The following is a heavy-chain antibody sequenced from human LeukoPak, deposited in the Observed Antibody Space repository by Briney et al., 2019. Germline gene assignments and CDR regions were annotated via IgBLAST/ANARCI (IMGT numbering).Heavy chain of an antibody. CDR2: IWYDGSKK. D-gene: IGHD3-10*01. Sequence: GGSLRLSCAASGFTFSSYGMHWVRRAAGKGLEWVAVIWYDGSKKYYADSVKDRFTISRDNSKNTLYVQMNSLRADDTAVYYCAKARSRSGYFFEHWGQGTLVTVSS. CDR3: AKARSRSGYFFEH. CDR1: GFTFSSYG. V-gene: IGHV3-33*06. J-gene: IGHJ4*02.